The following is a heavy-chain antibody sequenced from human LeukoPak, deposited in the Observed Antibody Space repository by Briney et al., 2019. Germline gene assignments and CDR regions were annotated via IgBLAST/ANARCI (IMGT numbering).Heavy chain of an antibody. J-gene: IGHJ3*02. Sequence: PSETLSLTCAVSGASISSTNWWSWVRQPPGKGLEWIGEIFHSGSTNYNPSLKSRVTISVDKSKNQFSLRLTSVTAADTAVYYCARDPPLSAFDIWGQGTMVTVSS. D-gene: IGHD2/OR15-2a*01. CDR1: GASISSTNW. CDR2: IFHSGST. V-gene: IGHV4-4*02. CDR3: ARDPPLSAFDI.